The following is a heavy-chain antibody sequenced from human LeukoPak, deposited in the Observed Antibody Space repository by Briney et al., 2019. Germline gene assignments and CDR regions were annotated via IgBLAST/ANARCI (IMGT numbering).Heavy chain of an antibody. J-gene: IGHJ4*02. CDR3: ARKRARGLDY. Sequence: GGALRLSCAVSGFTLSRYVMSWVRQALGERREWISYISSSGSTVYYADSVKCRFTISRDNAKNTLYLQTNSLRAEDTAVYYCARKRARGLDYWGQGTLVTVSS. V-gene: IGHV3-48*03. CDR2: ISSSGSTV. D-gene: IGHD3-10*01. CDR1: GFTLSRYV.